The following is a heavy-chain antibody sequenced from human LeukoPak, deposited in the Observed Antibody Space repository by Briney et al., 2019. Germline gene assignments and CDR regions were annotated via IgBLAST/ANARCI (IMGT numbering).Heavy chain of an antibody. D-gene: IGHD2-15*01. CDR3: ARDGPFVGRAFDI. Sequence: GGSLRLSCAASGFTFSSYSMNWVRQAPGKGLEWVSSISSSSSYIYYADSVKGRFTISRDNSKNTLYLQMNSLRAEDTAVYYCARDGPFVGRAFDIWGQGTMVTVSS. CDR1: GFTFSSYS. CDR2: ISSSSSYI. J-gene: IGHJ3*02. V-gene: IGHV3-21*04.